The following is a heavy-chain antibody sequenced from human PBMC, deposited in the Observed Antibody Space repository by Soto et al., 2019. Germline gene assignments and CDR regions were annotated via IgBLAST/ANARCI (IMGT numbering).Heavy chain of an antibody. J-gene: IGHJ4*02. Sequence: LILSCAASGFTFSSYSINWVRQAPGKGLEWVSSISSSSSYIYYADSVKGRFTISRDNAKNSLYLQMNSLRAEDTAVYYCARDLRDGYNRIGNDYWGQGTLVTVSS. CDR2: ISSSSSYI. V-gene: IGHV3-21*01. D-gene: IGHD5-12*01. CDR3: ARDLRDGYNRIGNDY. CDR1: GFTFSSYS.